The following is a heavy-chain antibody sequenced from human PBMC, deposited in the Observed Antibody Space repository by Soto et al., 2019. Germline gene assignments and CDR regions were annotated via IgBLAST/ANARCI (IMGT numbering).Heavy chain of an antibody. D-gene: IGHD6-13*01. CDR3: RSSSRYSTDV. CDR1: GGSITSSFY. J-gene: IGHJ6*02. Sequence: QLQLQESGPGLVKPSETLYLICTVCGGSITSSFYWGWIRQPPGKGLEWIGSIYATGNTYYNPSLKGRVTISPDTSKNQFSVNLISVTAADTAMYYCRSSSRYSTDVWGQGATVNVSS. CDR2: IYATGNT. V-gene: IGHV4-39*01.